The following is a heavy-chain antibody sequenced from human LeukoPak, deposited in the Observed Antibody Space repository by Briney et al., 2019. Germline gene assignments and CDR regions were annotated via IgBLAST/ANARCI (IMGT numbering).Heavy chain of an antibody. Sequence: ASVKVSCTVSGYTLTELSMHWVRQAPGKGLEWMGGFDPEDGETIYAQKFQGRVTMTEDTSTDTAYMELSSLRSEDTAVYYCATVTYYDFWSGLNWGQGTLVTVSS. CDR2: FDPEDGET. J-gene: IGHJ4*02. CDR3: ATVTYYDFWSGLN. D-gene: IGHD3-3*01. V-gene: IGHV1-24*01. CDR1: GYTLTELS.